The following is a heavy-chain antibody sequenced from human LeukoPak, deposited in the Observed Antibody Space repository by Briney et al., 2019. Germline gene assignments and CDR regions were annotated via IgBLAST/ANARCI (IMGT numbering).Heavy chain of an antibody. Sequence: PGGSLRLSCAASGFTFSTYGMHWARQAPGKGLEWVAFIRYDGSNKYYADSVKGRFTISRDNSKNTLYLQMNSLRAEDTAVYYCAKDLIRHPGGYFDYWGQGTLVTVSS. J-gene: IGHJ4*02. CDR2: IRYDGSNK. CDR1: GFTFSTYG. D-gene: IGHD3-16*01. V-gene: IGHV3-30*02. CDR3: AKDLIRHPGGYFDY.